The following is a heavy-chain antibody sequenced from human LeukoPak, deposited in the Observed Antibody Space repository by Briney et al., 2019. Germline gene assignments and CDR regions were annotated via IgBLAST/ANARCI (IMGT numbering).Heavy chain of an antibody. D-gene: IGHD2-2*03. CDR2: ITGGSNYI. CDR3: ARDIGYCSRTSCYEVKVFYYFYMDV. V-gene: IGHV3-21*01. CDR1: EFTFSTYC. J-gene: IGHJ6*03. Sequence: PGGSLRLSCTASEFTFSTYCMNWVRQAPGKGLEWVSSITGGSNYIYYSDSVKGRFTISRDNAKKSLYLQMNSLSADDTAVYYCARDIGYCSRTSCYEVKVFYYFYMDVWGKGPTVSVFS.